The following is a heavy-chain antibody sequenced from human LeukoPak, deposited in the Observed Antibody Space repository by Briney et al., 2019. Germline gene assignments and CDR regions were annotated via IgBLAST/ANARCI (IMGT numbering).Heavy chain of an antibody. Sequence: ASVKVSCKVSGYTLTELSMHWVRQAPGQGLEWMGWISAYNGNTNYAQKLQGRVTMTTDTSTSTAYMELRSLRSDDTAVYYCARVPGSSSWYWFDPWGQGTLVTVSS. CDR2: ISAYNGNT. CDR3: ARVPGSSSWYWFDP. CDR1: GYTLTELS. V-gene: IGHV1-18*01. D-gene: IGHD6-13*01. J-gene: IGHJ5*02.